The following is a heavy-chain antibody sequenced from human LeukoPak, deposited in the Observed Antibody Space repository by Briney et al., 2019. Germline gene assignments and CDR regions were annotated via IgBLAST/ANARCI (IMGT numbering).Heavy chain of an antibody. V-gene: IGHV1-69*06. CDR3: ARDSRGWNSYYYYYYMDV. CDR1: GGTFSSYA. Sequence: GVSVKVSCKASGGTFSSYAISWVRQAPGQGLEWMGGIIPIFGTANYAQKFQGRVTIAADKSTSTAYMELSSLRSEDTAVYYCARDSRGWNSYYYYYYMDVWGKGTTVTVSS. CDR2: IIPIFGTA. D-gene: IGHD6-19*01. J-gene: IGHJ6*03.